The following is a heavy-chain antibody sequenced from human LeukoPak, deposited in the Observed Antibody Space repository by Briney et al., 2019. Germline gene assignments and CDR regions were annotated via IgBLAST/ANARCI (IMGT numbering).Heavy chain of an antibody. D-gene: IGHD6-13*01. CDR3: ARDRHSSSWYYGNNIDY. Sequence: ASVKVSCKASGYTFTGYYMHWVRQAPGQGLEWMGWINPNSGGTNYAQKLQGRVTMTTDTSTSTAYMELRSLRSDDTAVYYCARDRHSSSWYYGNNIDYWGQGTLVTVSS. CDR1: GYTFTGYY. CDR2: INPNSGGT. J-gene: IGHJ4*02. V-gene: IGHV1-2*02.